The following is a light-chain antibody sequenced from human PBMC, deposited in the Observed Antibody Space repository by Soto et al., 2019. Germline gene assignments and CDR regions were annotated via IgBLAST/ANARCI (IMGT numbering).Light chain of an antibody. CDR3: QQYGSSPPYT. J-gene: IGKJ2*01. CDR1: RSFASSY. V-gene: IGKV3-20*01. CDR2: AAP. Sequence: DMVLTQSPGTLSLSPGERASLSCRASRSFASSYLAWYQQKPGQAPRLLIYAAPKRATGIPDRFSGSGSGTDFTLTINRLDPEDSAVYYCQQYGSSPPYTFGQGTKLQIK.